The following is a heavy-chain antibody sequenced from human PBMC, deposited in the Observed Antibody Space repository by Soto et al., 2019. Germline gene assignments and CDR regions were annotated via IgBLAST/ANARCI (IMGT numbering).Heavy chain of an antibody. CDR3: ARAHGYDSSGSFEY. V-gene: IGHV3-30-3*01. CDR2: ISYDGSNK. Sequence: SLRLSCAASAFTLRSYAMHWVRQAPGKGLEWVAVISYDGSNKYYADSVKGRFTISRDNTKNTLYLQMNSLRAEDTAVYYCARAHGYDSSGSFEYWGQGTLVTVSS. J-gene: IGHJ4*02. D-gene: IGHD3-22*01. CDR1: AFTLRSYA.